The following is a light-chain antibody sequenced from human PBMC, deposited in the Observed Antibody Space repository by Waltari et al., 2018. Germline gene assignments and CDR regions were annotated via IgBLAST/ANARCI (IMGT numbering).Light chain of an antibody. CDR1: QSVGTS. CDR3: HQRSNWPRT. V-gene: IGKV3-11*01. Sequence: IVLTQSPGTLSLSPGESATLSCRASQSVGTSVTLYQQKPGQAPRLLIYDVSNRATAIPDRFSGSGSGTDFTLTISSLEPEDFAVYYCHQRSNWPRTFGQGTKVELK. J-gene: IGKJ1*01. CDR2: DVS.